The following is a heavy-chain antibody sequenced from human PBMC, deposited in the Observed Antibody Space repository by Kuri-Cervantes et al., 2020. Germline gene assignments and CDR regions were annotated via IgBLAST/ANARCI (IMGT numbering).Heavy chain of an antibody. CDR3: AKDSITMVRGVGGWFDP. J-gene: IGHJ5*02. V-gene: IGHV3-74*01. D-gene: IGHD3-10*01. CDR2: INSDGSST. CDR1: GFTFSSYW. Sequence: GESLKISCAASGFTFSSYWMHWVRQAPGKGLVWVSRINSDGSSTSYADSVKGRFTISRDNSKNTLYLQMNSLRAEDTAVYYCAKDSITMVRGVGGWFDPWGQGTLVTVSS.